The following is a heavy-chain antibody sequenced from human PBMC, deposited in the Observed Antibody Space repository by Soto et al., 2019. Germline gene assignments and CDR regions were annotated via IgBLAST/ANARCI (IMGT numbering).Heavy chain of an antibody. V-gene: IGHV1-18*04. CDR3: ARDHREYSGTSASAIFVP. D-gene: IGHD6-6*01. CDR1: GYTFTSYG. Sequence: QVQLVQSGAEVKTPGASVKVSCKASGYTFTSYGISWVRQAPGQGLEWMGWISAYNGNTNYAQKLQGRVTMTTDTTLSTAYMELRSLRSDDTAVYYCARDHREYSGTSASAIFVPWVQEPLVTVSS. J-gene: IGHJ5*02. CDR2: ISAYNGNT.